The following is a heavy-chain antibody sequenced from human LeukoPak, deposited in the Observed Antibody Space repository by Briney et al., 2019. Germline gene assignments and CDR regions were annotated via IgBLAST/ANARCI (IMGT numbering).Heavy chain of an antibody. CDR3: ARDRGKQLVLHLDY. Sequence: GGSLRLSCAASGFTFSSYSMSWVRQAPGKGLEWLSYISSSSTIYYTDSVKGRFTISRDNAKNSLYLQMNSLRAEDTAVYYCARDRGKQLVLHLDYWGQGTLVTVSS. CDR1: GFTFSSYS. D-gene: IGHD6-13*01. J-gene: IGHJ4*02. CDR2: ISSSSTI. V-gene: IGHV3-48*01.